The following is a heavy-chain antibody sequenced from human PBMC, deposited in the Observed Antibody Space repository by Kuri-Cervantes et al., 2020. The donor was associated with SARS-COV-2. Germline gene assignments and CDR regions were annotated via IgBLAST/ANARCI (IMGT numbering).Heavy chain of an antibody. Sequence: GGSLRLSCAASGFTVNSNYMSWVRQAPGKRLEWVSVIYSSGSTNYADSVKGRFTISRDNFKNTLYLQMSSLRAEDTAVYYCARGRGPGDSWSGLNWFDPWGQGTLVTVSS. CDR2: IYSSGST. CDR3: ARGRGPGDSWSGLNWFDP. J-gene: IGHJ5*02. V-gene: IGHV3-53*01. D-gene: IGHD3-3*01. CDR1: GFTVNSNY.